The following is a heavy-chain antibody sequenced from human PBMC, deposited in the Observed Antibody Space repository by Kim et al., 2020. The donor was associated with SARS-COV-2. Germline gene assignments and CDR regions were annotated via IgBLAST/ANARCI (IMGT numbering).Heavy chain of an antibody. CDR3: AREGGVAGASGSDH. J-gene: IGHJ4*02. V-gene: IGHV3-30*07. Sequence: ADSVKGRFTNSRDNFQDTLYLQMNSLRTEDTAVYFCAREGGVAGASGSDHWGQGTLVTVSS. D-gene: IGHD1-26*01.